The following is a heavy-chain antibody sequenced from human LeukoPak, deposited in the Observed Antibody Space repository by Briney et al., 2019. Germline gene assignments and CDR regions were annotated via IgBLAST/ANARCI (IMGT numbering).Heavy chain of an antibody. Sequence: PSETLSLTYTVSGGSISSGGYYWSWIRQHPGKGLEWIGYIYYSGSTYYNPSLKSRVTISVDTSKNQFSLKLSSVTAADTAVYYCAREDWNALSAIDYWGQGTLVTVSS. CDR2: IYYSGST. V-gene: IGHV4-31*03. J-gene: IGHJ4*02. CDR3: AREDWNALSAIDY. D-gene: IGHD1-1*01. CDR1: GGSISSGGYY.